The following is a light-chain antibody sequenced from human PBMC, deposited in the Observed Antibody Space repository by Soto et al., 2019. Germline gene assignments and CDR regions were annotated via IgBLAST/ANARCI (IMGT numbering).Light chain of an antibody. CDR2: KAS. J-gene: IGKJ1*01. V-gene: IGKV1-5*03. CDR1: QSISSW. Sequence: DIQMTQSPSTLSASVGDRVTITCRASQSISSWLAWYQQKPGKAPKLLIYKASSLERGVPSRFSDSGSGTEVTLTISSLQPDDFATYYCQQYNSYPTFGQGTKVEIK. CDR3: QQYNSYPT.